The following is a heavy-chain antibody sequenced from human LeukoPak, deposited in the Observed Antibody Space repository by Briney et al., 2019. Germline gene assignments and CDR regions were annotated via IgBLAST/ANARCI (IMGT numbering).Heavy chain of an antibody. V-gene: IGHV3-66*02. D-gene: IGHD4-17*01. CDR3: ARGGYGDYVPYYYYGMDV. J-gene: IGHJ6*02. Sequence: GGSLRLSCAASGFTVSSNYMSWVRQAPGKGLEWVSVIYSGGSTYYADSVKGRFTIFRDNSKNTLYLQMNSLRAEDTAVYYCARGGYGDYVPYYYYGMDVWGQGTTVTVSS. CDR1: GFTVSSNY. CDR2: IYSGGST.